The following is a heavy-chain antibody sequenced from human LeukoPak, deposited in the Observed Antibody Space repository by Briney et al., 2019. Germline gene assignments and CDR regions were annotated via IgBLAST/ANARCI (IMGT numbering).Heavy chain of an antibody. V-gene: IGHV3-43*01. CDR2: INWDGGST. D-gene: IGHD3-16*01. CDR3: ARSRGREYPPAD. J-gene: IGHJ4*02. CDR1: GFTFDDYS. Sequence: SGGALRLSCAASGFTFDDYSMHWVRQGPGKGLEWVSLINWDGGSTNYADSVKGRFTTSRDNSIRSLYLQMNSLRTEDTALYYCARSRGREYPPADWGQGTLVTVFS.